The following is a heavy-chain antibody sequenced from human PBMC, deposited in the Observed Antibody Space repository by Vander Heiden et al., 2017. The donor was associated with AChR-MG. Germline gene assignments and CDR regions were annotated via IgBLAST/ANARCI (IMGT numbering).Heavy chain of an antibody. CDR2: INSAGTLI. CDR1: GFTFSTDW. CDR3: VRGLGDF. J-gene: IGHJ4*02. V-gene: IGHV3-74*01. Sequence: EVPLVESGGGLVQPGGSLRLSCAATGFTFSTDWMHWVRQGPGKGLVWVSRINSAGTLITYADSGKGRFTISRDNAKNTLYLQMNSLRAEDTAVYYCVRGLGDFWGQGTLVTVSS.